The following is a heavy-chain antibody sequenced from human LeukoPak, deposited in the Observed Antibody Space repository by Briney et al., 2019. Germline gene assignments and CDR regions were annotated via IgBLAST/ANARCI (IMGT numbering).Heavy chain of an antibody. CDR1: LDSTTSNF. CDR2: IHRSGSP. D-gene: IGHD1-14*01. Sequence: SPSETLSLTCTVSLDSTTSNFWSWVSQLPGNGLEWIGEIHRSGSPNYNPSLQSRVTISIDRSRNQIALELSSVTAADTAVYYCAREILGGFNPGAYWGQGTLVTVSS. V-gene: IGHV4-4*02. J-gene: IGHJ4*02. CDR3: AREILGGFNPGAY.